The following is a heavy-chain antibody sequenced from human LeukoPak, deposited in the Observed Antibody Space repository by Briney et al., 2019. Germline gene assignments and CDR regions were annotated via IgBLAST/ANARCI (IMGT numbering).Heavy chain of an antibody. CDR2: IYYSGSS. CDR1: GGSVSSGSYY. CDR3: ARGVYDYVWGSYRYTVLYFDY. D-gene: IGHD3-16*02. J-gene: IGHJ4*02. V-gene: IGHV4-61*01. Sequence: SETLSLTCTVSGGSVSSGSYYWSWIRQPPGKGLEWIGYIYYSGSSNYNPSLKSRVTISVDTSKNQFSLKLSSVTAADTAVYYCARGVYDYVWGSYRYTVLYFDYWGQGTLVTVSS.